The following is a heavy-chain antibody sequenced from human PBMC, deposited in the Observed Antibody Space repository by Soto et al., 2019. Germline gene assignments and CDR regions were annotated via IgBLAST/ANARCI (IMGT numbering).Heavy chain of an antibody. CDR2: VYDSGST. D-gene: IGHD3-22*01. Sequence: PSETLSLTCTVSGGSISSYYWSWIRQPPGNGLEYIGYVYDSGSTKYNPSLKSRVTISLDTSKNQFSLKLSSVTAADTAVYYCARSYDSSGRPRHYFDYWGQGALVTVSS. CDR1: GGSISSYY. J-gene: IGHJ4*02. CDR3: ARSYDSSGRPRHYFDY. V-gene: IGHV4-59*01.